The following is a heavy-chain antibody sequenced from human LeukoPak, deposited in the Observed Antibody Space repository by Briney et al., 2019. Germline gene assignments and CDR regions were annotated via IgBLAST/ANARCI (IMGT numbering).Heavy chain of an antibody. CDR3: ARDLEGYFDY. J-gene: IGHJ4*02. CDR1: GFTVSRSY. D-gene: IGHD1-1*01. V-gene: IGHV3-53*01. CDR2: IYAGGTT. Sequence: GGSLRLSCAAPGFTVSRSYMSWVRQAPGRGLEWVSVIYAGGTTYYADSVKGRFTISRDDSKNTLYLQMNRLTAEDTAVYYCARDLEGYFDYWGQGTLVTVSS.